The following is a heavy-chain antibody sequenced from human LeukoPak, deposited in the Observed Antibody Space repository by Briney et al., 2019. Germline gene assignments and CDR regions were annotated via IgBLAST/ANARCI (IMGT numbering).Heavy chain of an antibody. CDR3: ATIRSGTYYNFDS. V-gene: IGHV4-59*01. Sequence: SETLSLTRTVSGGSIRSYYLNWIRQPPGEGLEYIGYIYYSGSAKYNPSLKSRVTMSVDTSKNQVSLRLSSVTAADTAVYYCATIRSGTYYNFDSWGQGILVTVSS. CDR2: IYYSGSA. D-gene: IGHD3-10*01. CDR1: GGSIRSYY. J-gene: IGHJ4*02.